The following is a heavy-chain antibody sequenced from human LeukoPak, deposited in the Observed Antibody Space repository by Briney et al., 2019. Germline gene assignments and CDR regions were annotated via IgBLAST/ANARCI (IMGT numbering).Heavy chain of an antibody. D-gene: IGHD5-12*01. CDR3: ARAGLYSGSGLDY. J-gene: IGHJ4*02. CDR2: INWNSGSK. CDR1: GFTFDDHG. Sequence: GGSLTLSCAASGFTFDDHGLSWVRQAPGKGLEWVSGINWNSGSKRYGASVKGRFTISRDNAKNSLYLEMSSLRAEDTAVYYCARAGLYSGSGLDYWGQGTLVTVSS. V-gene: IGHV3-20*04.